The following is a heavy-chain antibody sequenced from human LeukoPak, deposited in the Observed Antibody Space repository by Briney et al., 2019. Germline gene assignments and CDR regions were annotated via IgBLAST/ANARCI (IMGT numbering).Heavy chain of an antibody. CDR1: GFTFSSYA. Sequence: PGGSLRLSCAASGFTFSSYAMTWVRQAPGKGLEWVSGISGSGGNTYYTDSVRGRLSISRDNSKNTLYLQVNSLRAEDTAVYYCAKSEGYNYGYSLDYWGQGTLVTVSS. CDR2: ISGSGGNT. CDR3: AKSEGYNYGYSLDY. D-gene: IGHD5-18*01. V-gene: IGHV3-23*01. J-gene: IGHJ4*02.